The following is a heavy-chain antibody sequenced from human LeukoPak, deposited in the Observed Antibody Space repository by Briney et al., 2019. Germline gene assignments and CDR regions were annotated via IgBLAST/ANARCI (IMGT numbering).Heavy chain of an antibody. Sequence: PSETLSLTCTVSGGSISSYYWSWIRQPPGKGPEWIGYIYYSGSTNYNPSLKSRVTISVDTSKNQFSLKLSSVTAADTAVYYCAREQRVDNWPREDCGMDVWGQGTTVTVSS. V-gene: IGHV4-59*01. J-gene: IGHJ6*02. CDR2: IYYSGST. CDR3: AREQRVDNWPREDCGMDV. D-gene: IGHD1-1*01. CDR1: GGSISSYY.